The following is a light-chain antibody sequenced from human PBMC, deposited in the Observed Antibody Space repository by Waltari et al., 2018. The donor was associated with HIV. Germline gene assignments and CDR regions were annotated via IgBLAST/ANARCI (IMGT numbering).Light chain of an antibody. Sequence: PGERATLPGGASPSVRSASLAWYQQKPGQAPRLLIYGASSRAPGIPDRFSGSGAVTDFILTISRVDPEDCAVYYCQQYAASPLTFGGGTKVEIK. J-gene: IGKJ4*01. CDR1: PSVRSAS. CDR2: GAS. CDR3: QQYAASPLT. V-gene: IGKV3-20*01.